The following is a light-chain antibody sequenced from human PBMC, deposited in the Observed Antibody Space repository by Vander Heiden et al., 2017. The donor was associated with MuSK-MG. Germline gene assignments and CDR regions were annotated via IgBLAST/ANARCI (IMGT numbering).Light chain of an antibody. CDR3: QHDKSYSPGT. V-gene: IGKV1-5*01. CDR2: DAS. Sequence: DIQMTQSPSTLSASVGDRVTITCRASQSISSWLAWYQQKPGKAPKLLIYDASSLESGVPSRFSGSGYGKEFALTISIRQPDDFATYYCQHDKSYSPGTFGQGTKVEIK. J-gene: IGKJ1*01. CDR1: QSISSW.